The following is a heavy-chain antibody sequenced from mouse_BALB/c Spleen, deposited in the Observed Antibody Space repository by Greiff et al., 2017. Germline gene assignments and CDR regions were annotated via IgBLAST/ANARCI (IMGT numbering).Heavy chain of an antibody. V-gene: IGHV1-7*01. CDR1: GYTFTSYW. Sequence: QVQLQQSGAELAKPGASVKMSCKASGYTFTSYWMHWVKQRPGQGLEWIGYINPSTGYTEYNQKFKDKATLTADKSSSTAYMQLSSLTSEDSAVYYCARYYYGYDVWFAYWGQGTLVTVSA. J-gene: IGHJ3*01. CDR3: ARYYYGYDVWFAY. D-gene: IGHD2-2*01. CDR2: INPSTGYT.